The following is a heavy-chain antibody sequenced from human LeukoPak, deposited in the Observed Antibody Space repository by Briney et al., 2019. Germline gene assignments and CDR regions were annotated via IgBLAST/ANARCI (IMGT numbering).Heavy chain of an antibody. CDR2: MNPNSGNT. V-gene: IGHV1-8*03. D-gene: IGHD4-17*01. Sequence: SVKVSCKASGYTFTSYDINWVRQATGQGLEWMGWMNPNSGNTGYAQKFRGRVTITRNTSISTAYMELSSLRSEDTAVYYCARETTVTTSKAYYYYYYMDVWGKGTTVTVSS. CDR3: ARETTVTTSKAYYYYYYMDV. J-gene: IGHJ6*03. CDR1: GYTFTSYD.